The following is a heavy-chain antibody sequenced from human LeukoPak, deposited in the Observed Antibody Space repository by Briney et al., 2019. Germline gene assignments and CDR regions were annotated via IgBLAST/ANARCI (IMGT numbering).Heavy chain of an antibody. CDR2: ISSSSSYI. CDR1: GFTFSSYS. D-gene: IGHD1-20*01. V-gene: IGHV3-21*01. CDR3: ARDITIRMVPFDY. Sequence: GGSLRLSCAASGFTFSSYSMNWVRQAPGKGLEWVSSISSSSSYIYYADSVKGRFTISRDNAKNSLYLQMNSLKAEDTAVYYCARDITIRMVPFDYWGQGTLVTVSS. J-gene: IGHJ4*02.